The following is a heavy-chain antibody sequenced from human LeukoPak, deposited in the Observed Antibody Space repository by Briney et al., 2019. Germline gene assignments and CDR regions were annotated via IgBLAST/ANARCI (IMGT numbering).Heavy chain of an antibody. D-gene: IGHD6-19*01. J-gene: IGHJ3*02. V-gene: IGHV4-30-2*01. CDR3: ARGGWDAFDI. CDR1: GGSISSYS. CDR2: IYHSGST. Sequence: SETLSLACTVSGGSISSYSWSWIRQPPGKGLEWIGYIYHSGSTYYNPSLKSRVTISVDRSKNQFSLKLSSVTAADTAVYYCARGGWDAFDIWGQGTMVTVSS.